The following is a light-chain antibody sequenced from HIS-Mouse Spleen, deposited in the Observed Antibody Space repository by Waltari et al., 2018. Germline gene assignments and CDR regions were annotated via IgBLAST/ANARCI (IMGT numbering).Light chain of an antibody. CDR1: QRISSY. J-gene: IGKJ3*01. CDR3: QQYYSFPPT. Sequence: AIWMTQSPSLLSASTGDRVTISCRMSQRISSYLAWYQQKPGKAPELLIYAASTLQSGVPSRFSGSGSGTDFTLTISCLQSEDFATYYCQQYYSFPPTFGPGTKVDIK. CDR2: AAS. V-gene: IGKV1D-8*02.